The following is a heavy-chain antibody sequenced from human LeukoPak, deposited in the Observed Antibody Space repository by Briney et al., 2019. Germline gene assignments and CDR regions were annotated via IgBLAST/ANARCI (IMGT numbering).Heavy chain of an antibody. Sequence: GGSLRLSCAASGFTFSSYGMHWVRQAPGKGPEWVAVIWYDGSNKYYADSVKGRFTISRDNSKNTLYLQMNSLRAEDTAVYYCFGIAAAGTMNPWGQGTLVTVSS. J-gene: IGHJ5*02. V-gene: IGHV3-33*01. CDR1: GFTFSSYG. CDR3: FGIAAAGTMNP. D-gene: IGHD6-13*01. CDR2: IWYDGSNK.